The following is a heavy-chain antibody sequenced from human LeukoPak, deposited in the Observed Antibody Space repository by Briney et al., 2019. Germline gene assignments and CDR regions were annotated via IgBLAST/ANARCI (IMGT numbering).Heavy chain of an antibody. CDR1: GGSINSVDSH. CDR3: ARLNSNDWFDP. Sequence: SETLSLTCTVSGGSINSVDSHWSWIRQSPGKGLEWIGYIYYTGSTYYNPSLKSRVTISVVTSKNQFSLKLSSVTAADTAVYYCARLNSNDWFDPWGQGTLVTVSS. D-gene: IGHD2/OR15-2a*01. CDR2: IYYTGST. V-gene: IGHV4-30-4*01. J-gene: IGHJ5*02.